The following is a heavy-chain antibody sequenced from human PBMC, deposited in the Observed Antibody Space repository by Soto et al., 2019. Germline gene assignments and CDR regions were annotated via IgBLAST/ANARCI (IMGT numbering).Heavy chain of an antibody. CDR2: MNPNSGNT. CDR3: ARERGGYSYGYDAFDI. V-gene: IGHV1-8*01. J-gene: IGHJ3*02. D-gene: IGHD5-18*01. CDR1: GYTFTSYD. Sequence: QVQLVQSGAEVKKPGASVKVSCKASGYTFTSYDINWVRQATGQGLEWMGWMNPNSGNTGYAKKFPVRATITXXTXIXXAYMELRSLRSEDTAVYYCARERGGYSYGYDAFDIWGQGTMVTVSS.